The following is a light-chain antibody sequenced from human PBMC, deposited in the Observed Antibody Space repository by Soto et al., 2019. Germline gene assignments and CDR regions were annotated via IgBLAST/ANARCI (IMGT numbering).Light chain of an antibody. Sequence: EIGLTQSPGTLSLSPGERATLSCRASQSVSSSYLAWYQQKPGQAPRLLIYVASRRATGIPDRFSGSGSGTDFTLTISRLEPEDFAVYYCQQYCSSPLTFGQGTKVEIK. CDR3: QQYCSSPLT. J-gene: IGKJ1*01. V-gene: IGKV3-20*01. CDR2: VAS. CDR1: QSVSSSY.